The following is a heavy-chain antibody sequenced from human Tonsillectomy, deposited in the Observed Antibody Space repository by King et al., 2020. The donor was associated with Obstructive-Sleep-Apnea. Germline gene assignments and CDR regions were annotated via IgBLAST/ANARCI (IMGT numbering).Heavy chain of an antibody. Sequence: VQLVESGAEVKKPGASVKISCKASAYTFTGYYMHWVRQAPGQGLEWMGWINPNSGGTNYAQKFQGRVTMTRDTSISTAYMELSRLRSDDTAVYYCARGQNDGSGSYYTLFWFMNYWGQGTLVTVSS. J-gene: IGHJ4*02. CDR3: ARGQNDGSGSYYTLFWFMNY. V-gene: IGHV1-2*02. CDR1: AYTFTGYY. D-gene: IGHD3-10*01. CDR2: INPNSGGT.